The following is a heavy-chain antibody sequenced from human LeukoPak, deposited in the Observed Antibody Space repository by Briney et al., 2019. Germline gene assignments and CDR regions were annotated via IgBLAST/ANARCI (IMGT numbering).Heavy chain of an antibody. V-gene: IGHV3-21*01. CDR3: ARYTSNVVGKRHYFDY. D-gene: IGHD1-26*01. J-gene: IGHJ4*02. Sequence: PGGSLRLSCAASEFTFSSYSMNWVRQAPGKGLEWVSSISSSSSYIYYADSVKGRFTISRDNAKNSLYLQMNSLRAEDTAVYYCARYTSNVVGKRHYFDYWGQGTLVTVSS. CDR1: EFTFSSYS. CDR2: ISSSSSYI.